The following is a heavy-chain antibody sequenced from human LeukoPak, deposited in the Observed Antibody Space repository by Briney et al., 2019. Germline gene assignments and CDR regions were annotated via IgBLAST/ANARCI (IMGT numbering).Heavy chain of an antibody. J-gene: IGHJ4*02. CDR3: AKDRFRDTAMAIDY. CDR1: GFTFDDYG. CDR2: INWNGGST. Sequence: PGGSLRLSCAASGFTFDDYGMSWVRQAPGKGLEWVSGINWNGGSTGYADSVKGRFTISRDNAKNSLYLQMNSLRAEDMALYYCAKDRFRDTAMAIDYWGQGTLVTVSS. D-gene: IGHD5-18*01. V-gene: IGHV3-20*04.